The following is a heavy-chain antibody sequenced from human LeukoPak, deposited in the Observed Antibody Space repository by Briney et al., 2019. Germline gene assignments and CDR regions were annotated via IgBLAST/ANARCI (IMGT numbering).Heavy chain of an antibody. J-gene: IGHJ4*02. CDR1: GYSFTSYW. Sequence: GESLKISCKGFGYSFTSYWISWVRQMPGKGLEWMGRIDPSDSYTNYSPSFQGHVTISADKSISTAYLQWSSLKASDTAMYYCARLIDSSGYYPFFDYWGQGTLVTVSS. V-gene: IGHV5-10-1*01. CDR2: IDPSDSYT. CDR3: ARLIDSSGYYPFFDY. D-gene: IGHD3-22*01.